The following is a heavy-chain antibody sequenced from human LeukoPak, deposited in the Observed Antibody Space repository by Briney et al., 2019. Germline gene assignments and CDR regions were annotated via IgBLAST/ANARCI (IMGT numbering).Heavy chain of an antibody. D-gene: IGHD2-2*01. Sequence: GASVNVSCKASGYTFTSYGISWVRQAPGQGLEWMGWISAYNGNTNYAQKLQGSVTMTTDTSTSTDYMELRSLRYDDTAVYYCARDVPRWIVVVPATNWFDSWGQGTLVTVSS. J-gene: IGHJ5*01. V-gene: IGHV1-18*01. CDR3: ARDVPRWIVVVPATNWFDS. CDR1: GYTFTSYG. CDR2: ISAYNGNT.